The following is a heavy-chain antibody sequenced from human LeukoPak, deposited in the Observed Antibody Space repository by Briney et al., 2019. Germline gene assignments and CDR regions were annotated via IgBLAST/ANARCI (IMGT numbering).Heavy chain of an antibody. V-gene: IGHV3-9*01. Sequence: GGSLRLSCAASGFTFDDYAMHWVRQAPGKGLEWVSGISWNSGSIGYADSVKGRFTISRANAKNSLYLQMNSLRAEDTALYYCAKDYGSGTQYDYWGQGTLVTVSS. CDR2: ISWNSGSI. CDR3: AKDYGSGTQYDY. D-gene: IGHD3-10*01. J-gene: IGHJ4*02. CDR1: GFTFDDYA.